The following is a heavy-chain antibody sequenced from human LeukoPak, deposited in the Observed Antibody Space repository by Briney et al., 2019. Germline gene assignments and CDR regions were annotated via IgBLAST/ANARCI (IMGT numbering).Heavy chain of an antibody. V-gene: IGHV4-61*01. CDR2: IYFSGST. CDR1: GGSVSSGSYY. J-gene: IGHJ3*02. CDR3: ASRYCSGGSCYLDAFDI. Sequence: SETLSPTCTVSGGSVSSGSYYWSWIRQPPGKWLECIGYIYFSGSTNYNPSLKSRVTISVGTSKNLFSLKLSSVTAADTAVYYCASRYCSGGSCYLDAFDIWGQGTMVTVSS. D-gene: IGHD2-15*01.